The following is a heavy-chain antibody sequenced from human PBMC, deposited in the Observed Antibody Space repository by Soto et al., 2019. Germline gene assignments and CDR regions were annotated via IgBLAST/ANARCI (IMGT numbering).Heavy chain of an antibody. V-gene: IGHV4-59*01. D-gene: IGHD2-2*01. CDR2: IYYSGST. CDR3: ARDGGAQYQLLPQGYYYGMDV. Sequence: SETLSLTCTVSGGSISSYYWSWIRQPPGKVLEWIGYIYYSGSTNYNPSLKSRVTISVDTSKNQFSLKLSSVTAADTAVYYCARDGGAQYQLLPQGYYYGMDVWGQGTTVTVSS. J-gene: IGHJ6*02. CDR1: GGSISSYY.